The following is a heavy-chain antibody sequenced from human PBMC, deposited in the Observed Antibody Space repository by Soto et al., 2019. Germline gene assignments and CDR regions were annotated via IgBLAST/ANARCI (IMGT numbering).Heavy chain of an antibody. CDR3: ARARGPEYSSAIFFDI. CDR2: IYSAGST. J-gene: IGHJ4*02. Sequence: GGSLRLSCAASGLTVSSSYMSWVRQAPGKGLQWVSVIYSAGSTYYANSVKGRFTISRDISTNMVYLQMSSLTDEDTAVYYCARARGPEYSSAIFFDIWGQGALVTVSS. D-gene: IGHD5-18*01. CDR1: GLTVSSSY. V-gene: IGHV3-53*01.